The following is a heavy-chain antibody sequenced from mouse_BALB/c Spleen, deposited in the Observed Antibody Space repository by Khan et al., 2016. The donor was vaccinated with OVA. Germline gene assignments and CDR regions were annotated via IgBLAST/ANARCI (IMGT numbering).Heavy chain of an antibody. D-gene: IGHD2-10*01. Sequence: VQLQESGPALVAPSQSLSITCTISGFSLTNYGVHWVRQPPGKGLEWLVVIWSDGSTTYNSALKSRLSTSKDNSKSQVFLKMNSLQTDDTAMYYCARQPYYHYYIMDYWGQGTSVTVSS. V-gene: IGHV2-6-1*01. CDR1: GFSLTNYG. J-gene: IGHJ4*01. CDR2: IWSDGST. CDR3: ARQPYYHYYIMDY.